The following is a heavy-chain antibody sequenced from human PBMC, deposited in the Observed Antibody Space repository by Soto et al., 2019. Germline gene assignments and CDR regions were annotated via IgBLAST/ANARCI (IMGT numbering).Heavy chain of an antibody. J-gene: IGHJ5*01. Sequence: GGSLRLSCAASGFTFFAYWIHWFRQVPRKGLVWISRINSDGSHTSYADSVRGRFTISRDNSKNTVYLQMNSLTAEDTAVYYCVKEGDYGDYAGENWFDSWGKGSMVTVSS. CDR3: VKEGDYGDYAGENWFDS. CDR2: INSDGSHT. V-gene: IGHV3-74*01. CDR1: GFTFFAYW. D-gene: IGHD4-17*01.